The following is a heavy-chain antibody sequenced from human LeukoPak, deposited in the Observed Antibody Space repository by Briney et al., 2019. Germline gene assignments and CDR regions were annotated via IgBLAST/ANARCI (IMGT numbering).Heavy chain of an antibody. D-gene: IGHD3-10*01. CDR1: GGSIRSYY. Sequence: SETLSLTCTVSGGSIRSYYWTWIRQPPGKGLEWIEYISYSGSTKYNPSLKSRVTISLDTSKNQFSLKLNSVTAADTAVYHCARVQYYYGSGSYFNCGMDVWGQGTTVTVSS. CDR2: ISYSGST. J-gene: IGHJ6*02. CDR3: ARVQYYYGSGSYFNCGMDV. V-gene: IGHV4-59*01.